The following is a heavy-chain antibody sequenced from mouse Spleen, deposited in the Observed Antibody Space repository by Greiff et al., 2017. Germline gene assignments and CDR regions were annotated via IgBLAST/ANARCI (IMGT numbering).Heavy chain of an antibody. CDR3: ARQTITTDFDY. CDR2: ISSGGGST. D-gene: IGHD1-2*01. J-gene: IGHJ2*01. CDR1: GFAFSSYD. Sequence: DVMLVESGGGLVKPGGSLKLSCAASGFAFSSYDMSWVRQTPEKRLEWVAYISSGGGSTYYPDTVKGRFTISRDNAKNTLYLQMSSLKSEDTAMYYCARQTITTDFDYWGQGTTLTVSS. V-gene: IGHV5-12-1*01.